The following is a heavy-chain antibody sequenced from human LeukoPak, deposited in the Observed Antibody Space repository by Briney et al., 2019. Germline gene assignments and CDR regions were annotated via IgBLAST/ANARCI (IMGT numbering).Heavy chain of an antibody. J-gene: IGHJ6*04. D-gene: IGHD6-19*01. CDR2: IYYIGST. CDR1: GGSISSYF. CDR3: TRVLRRRWLDSYYCCYGVDF. Sequence: SETLSLSCTVPGGSISSYFWSWIRQPPGKGLEWIWYIYYIGSTNYNTSLKSRVTISVDTSKNQFSLMLSSVTAADTAVYYCTRVLRRRWLDSYYCCYGVDFWGKGTTVTISS. V-gene: IGHV4-59*01.